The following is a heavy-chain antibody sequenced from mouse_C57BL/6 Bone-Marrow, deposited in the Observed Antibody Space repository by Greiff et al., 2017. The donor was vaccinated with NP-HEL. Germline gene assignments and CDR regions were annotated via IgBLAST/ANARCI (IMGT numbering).Heavy chain of an antibody. CDR2: INPGSGGT. CDR1: GYAFTNYL. D-gene: IGHD2-9*01. J-gene: IGHJ1*03. CDR3: ARPPSCYGYDEYFDV. V-gene: IGHV1-54*01. Sequence: QVQLQQSGAELVRPGTSVKVSCKASGYAFTNYLIVWVKQRPGQGLEWIGVINPGSGGTNYNEKFKGKATLTADKSSSTAYMQLSSLTSEDSAVYFGARPPSCYGYDEYFDVWGTGTTVTVSS.